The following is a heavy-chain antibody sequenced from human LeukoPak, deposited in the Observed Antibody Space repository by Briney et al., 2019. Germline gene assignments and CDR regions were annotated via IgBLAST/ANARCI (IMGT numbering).Heavy chain of an antibody. CDR3: ARRYLSGYYSLPFDP. V-gene: IGHV4-34*01. CDR1: GGSFSGYY. CDR2: INHSGST. Sequence: PSETLSLTCAVYGGSFSGYYWSWIRQPPGKGLEWIGEINHSGSTNYNPSLKSRVTISVDTSKNQFSLKLSSVTAADTAVYYCARRYLSGYYSLPFDPWGQGTLVTVSS. J-gene: IGHJ5*02. D-gene: IGHD3-22*01.